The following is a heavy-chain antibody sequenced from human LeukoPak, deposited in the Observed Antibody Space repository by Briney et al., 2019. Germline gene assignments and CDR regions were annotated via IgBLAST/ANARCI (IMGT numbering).Heavy chain of an antibody. V-gene: IGHV3-48*03. Sequence: GGSLRLSCAASGFTFSSYEMNWVRQAPGKGLEWVSYISSSGSTIYYADSAKGRFTISRDNAKNSLYLQMNSLRAEDTAVYYCAYGTVTTVFHYWGQGTLVTVSS. J-gene: IGHJ4*02. D-gene: IGHD4-17*01. CDR1: GFTFSSYE. CDR3: AYGTVTTVFHY. CDR2: ISSSGSTI.